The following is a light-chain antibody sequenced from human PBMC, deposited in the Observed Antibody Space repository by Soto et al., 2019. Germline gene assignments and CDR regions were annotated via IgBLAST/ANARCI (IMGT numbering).Light chain of an antibody. J-gene: IGKJ3*01. CDR2: GAS. Sequence: EIVLTQSPGTLSLSPGERATLSCRASHSVSSSFLAWYQQRPGQAPRLLIFGASYRATGIPDRFSGSGSGSDFTLTISRLKPEDFAVYYCQHYGNSPPEYTFGPGTNVDSK. V-gene: IGKV3-20*01. CDR3: QHYGNSPPEYT. CDR1: HSVSSSF.